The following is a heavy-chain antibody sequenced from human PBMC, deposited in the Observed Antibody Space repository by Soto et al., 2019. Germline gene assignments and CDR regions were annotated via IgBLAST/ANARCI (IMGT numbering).Heavy chain of an antibody. CDR1: GFTFSSSA. V-gene: IGHV3-30-3*01. Sequence: QVQLVESGGGVVQPGRSLRLSCAASGFTFSSSAMHWVRQAPGKWLEWVAVISYDGSNKYYADSVKGRFTISRDNSKNTLYLQMNSLRAEDTAVYYCARGFEQWPHRPDYWGQGTLVTVSS. J-gene: IGHJ4*02. D-gene: IGHD6-19*01. CDR3: ARGFEQWPHRPDY. CDR2: ISYDGSNK.